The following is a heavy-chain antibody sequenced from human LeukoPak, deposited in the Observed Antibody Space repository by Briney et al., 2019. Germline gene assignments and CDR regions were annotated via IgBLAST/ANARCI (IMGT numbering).Heavy chain of an antibody. J-gene: IGHJ4*02. CDR1: GGSISSSSYY. CDR2: IYYSGST. D-gene: IGHD3-10*01. Sequence: KPSETLSLTCTVSGGSISSSSYYWGWIRQPPGKGLEWIGSIYYSGSTYYNPSLKSRVTISVDTSKNQFSLKLSSVTAADTAVYYCARKGTYYYGSGSYYYFDYWGQGTLVTVSS. V-gene: IGHV4-39*01. CDR3: ARKGTYYYGSGSYYYFDY.